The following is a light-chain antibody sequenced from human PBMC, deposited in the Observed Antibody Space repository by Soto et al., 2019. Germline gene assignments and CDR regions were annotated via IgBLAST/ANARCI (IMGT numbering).Light chain of an antibody. CDR1: SGDVGGYNF. Sequence: QSALTQPRSVSGSPGQSVTISCTGTSGDVGGYNFDSWYQQHPGKVPTLVIFDVSHRPSGVPDRFSGSKSGNTASLTISGLQAEDEADYYCCSYGGSYTWVFGGGTKLTVL. J-gene: IGLJ2*01. CDR2: DVS. CDR3: CSYGGSYTWV. V-gene: IGLV2-11*01.